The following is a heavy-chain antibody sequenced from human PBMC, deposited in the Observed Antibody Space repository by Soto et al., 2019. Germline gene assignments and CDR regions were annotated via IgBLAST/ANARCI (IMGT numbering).Heavy chain of an antibody. J-gene: IGHJ4*02. CDR1: GVTLTNVW. Sequence: GGSLRLSCAVSGVTLTNVWMNWVRKAPGKGPEWVGRIKSNTDGGTTDYAAPVKGRFTVSRDDSKKTSYLQMNSLKTEDTAIYYCSTSGYGGFDYWGQGVLVTVSS. V-gene: IGHV3-15*07. CDR2: IKSNTDGGTT. D-gene: IGHD5-12*01. CDR3: STSGYGGFDY.